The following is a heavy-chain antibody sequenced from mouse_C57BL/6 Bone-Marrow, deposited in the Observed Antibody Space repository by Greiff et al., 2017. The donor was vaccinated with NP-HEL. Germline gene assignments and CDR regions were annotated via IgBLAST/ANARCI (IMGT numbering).Heavy chain of an antibody. CDR2: IYPRSGNT. V-gene: IGHV1-81*01. J-gene: IGHJ2*01. D-gene: IGHD2-14*01. Sequence: QVQLKQSGAELARPGASVKLSCKASGYTFTSYGISWVKQRTGQGLEWIGEIYPRSGNTYYNEKFKGKATLTEDKSSSTAYMELRSLTSEDSAVYFCARKEGGNYFDYWGQGTTLTVSS. CDR1: GYTFTSYG. CDR3: ARKEGGNYFDY.